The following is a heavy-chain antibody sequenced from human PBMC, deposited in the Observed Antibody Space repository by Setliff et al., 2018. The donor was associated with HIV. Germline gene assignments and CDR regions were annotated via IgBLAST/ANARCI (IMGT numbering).Heavy chain of an antibody. V-gene: IGHV4-39*01. CDR1: GGSISNSRYY. CDR2: IYYSGSN. Sequence: SETLSLTCTVSGGSISNSRYYWSWIRQPPGKGLAWIGSIYYSGSNYYNPSLKSRVTISVDTSKNQFSLKLISVTAADAAVYYCASRVYYYDSSGYLREEGFDPWGQGTLVTVSS. CDR3: ASRVYYYDSSGYLREEGFDP. J-gene: IGHJ5*02. D-gene: IGHD3-22*01.